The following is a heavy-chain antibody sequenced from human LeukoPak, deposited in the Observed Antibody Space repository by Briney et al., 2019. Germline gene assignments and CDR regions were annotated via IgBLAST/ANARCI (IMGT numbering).Heavy chain of an antibody. CDR2: IIPIFGTA. Sequence: SVKVSCKASGGTFSSYAISWVRQAPGQGLEWMGGIIPIFGTANYAQKFQGRVTITTDESTSTAYMELSSLRSEDTAVYYCARGVYGSGSSNWFDPWGQGTLVTVSS. V-gene: IGHV1-69*05. D-gene: IGHD3-10*01. J-gene: IGHJ5*02. CDR3: ARGVYGSGSSNWFDP. CDR1: GGTFSSYA.